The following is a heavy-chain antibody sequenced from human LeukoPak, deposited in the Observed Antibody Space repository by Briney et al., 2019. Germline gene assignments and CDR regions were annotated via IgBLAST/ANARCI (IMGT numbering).Heavy chain of an antibody. D-gene: IGHD3-10*01. J-gene: IGHJ5*01. CDR3: ARDGDFYGSGTLDS. V-gene: IGHV6-1*01. CDR2: THYRSRWLL. Sequence: SQTLSLTCAISGDSISSYTAAWNWIRQSPSRGLEWLGRTHYRSRWLLDYAVPVRSRITINADTSKNRFSVQLASVTPDDTAVYYCARDGDFYGSGTLDSWGQGTLVTVSS. CDR1: GDSISSYTAA.